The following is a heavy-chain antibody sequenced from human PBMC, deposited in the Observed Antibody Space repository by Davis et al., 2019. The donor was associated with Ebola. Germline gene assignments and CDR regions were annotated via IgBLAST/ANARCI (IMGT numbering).Heavy chain of an antibody. CDR1: GYTFTTYG. D-gene: IGHD2-15*01. V-gene: IGHV1-18*01. J-gene: IGHJ6*02. CDR2: ISTYKDNT. Sequence: AASVTVSCTASGYTFTTYGISWVRHAPGQGLECMGWISTYKDNTNSAPKLQGRVTMTTDTSTSTAYMELRSLRSDATAVYNCARARYCSGGSCYSSYCYGMDVWGPGTTVTVSS. CDR3: ARARYCSGGSCYSSYCYGMDV.